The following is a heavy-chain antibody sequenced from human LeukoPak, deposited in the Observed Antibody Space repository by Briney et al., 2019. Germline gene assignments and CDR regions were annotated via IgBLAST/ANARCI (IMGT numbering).Heavy chain of an antibody. J-gene: IGHJ4*02. CDR3: ARDYYGSGSYYQLGY. CDR1: GGTFSSYA. CDR2: IIPNSGGT. Sequence: GASVKVSCKASGGTFSSYAISWVRQAPGQGLEWMGGIIPNSGGTKYAQKFQGRVTMTRDTSITTVYMELSSLRSDDTAVYYCARDYYGSGSYYQLGYWGQGTLVTVSS. V-gene: IGHV1-2*02. D-gene: IGHD3-10*01.